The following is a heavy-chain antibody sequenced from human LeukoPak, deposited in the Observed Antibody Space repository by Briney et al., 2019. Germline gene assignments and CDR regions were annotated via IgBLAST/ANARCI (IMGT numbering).Heavy chain of an antibody. J-gene: IGHJ3*02. V-gene: IGHV3-48*01. CDR3: ARDRPSLSSIAALHGAAFDI. CDR1: GFTFSSYS. Sequence: GGSLRLSCAASGFTFSSYSMNWVRQAPGKGLEWVSYISSSTIYYADSVKGRFTISRDNAKNSLYLQMNSLRAEDTAVYYCARDRPSLSSIAALHGAAFDIWGQGTMVTVSS. CDR2: ISSSTI. D-gene: IGHD6-6*01.